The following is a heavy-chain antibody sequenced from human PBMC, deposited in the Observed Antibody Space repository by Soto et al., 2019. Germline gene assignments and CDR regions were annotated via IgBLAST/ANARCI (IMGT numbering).Heavy chain of an antibody. D-gene: IGHD4-4*01. Sequence: SVKVSCKASGGTFSSYAISWVRQAPGQGLEWMGGIIPIFGTANYAQKFQGRVTITADESTSTAYMELSSLRSEDTAVYYCARVVTPYNWFDPWGQVTLHTVSS. CDR3: ARVVTPYNWFDP. CDR1: GGTFSSYA. CDR2: IIPIFGTA. V-gene: IGHV1-69*13. J-gene: IGHJ5*02.